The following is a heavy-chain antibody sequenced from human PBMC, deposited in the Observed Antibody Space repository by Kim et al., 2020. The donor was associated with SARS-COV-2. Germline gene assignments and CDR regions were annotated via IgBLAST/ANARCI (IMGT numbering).Heavy chain of an antibody. D-gene: IGHD2-15*01. CDR2: TA. CDR3: ARGRLYYFGY. V-gene: IGHV1-69*01. J-gene: IGHJ4*02. Sequence: TANYARKIQGRVTIPADESTSTAYMELSSLRSEDTAVYYCARGRLYYFGYWGQGTLVTVSS.